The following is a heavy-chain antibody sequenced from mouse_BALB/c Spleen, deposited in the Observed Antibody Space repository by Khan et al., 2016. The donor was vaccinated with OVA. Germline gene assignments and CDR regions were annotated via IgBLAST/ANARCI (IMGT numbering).Heavy chain of an antibody. V-gene: IGHV6-6*02. CDR1: GFTFSNYW. Sequence: EVKLEESGGGLVQPGGSMKLSCVASGFTFSNYWMNWVRQSPEKGLEWVAEIRLKSNNYATHYAESVKGRFTISRDDSKSSVYLQMNNLRAEDTGIYYCTTWAYWGQGTLVTVSA. CDR3: TTWAY. CDR2: IRLKSNNYAT. J-gene: IGHJ3*01.